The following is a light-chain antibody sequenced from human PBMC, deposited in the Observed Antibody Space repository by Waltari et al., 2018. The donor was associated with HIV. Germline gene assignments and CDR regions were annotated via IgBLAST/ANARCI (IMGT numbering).Light chain of an antibody. CDR1: TSDARTYNY. V-gene: IGLV2-14*03. CDR3: SSYSTNTNNSPWV. Sequence: QSALAQPPSVSGSPGQSLTISCTGTTSDARTYNYISWYYQHPGKGPKLVIFDVSHRPSGISDRFSGSRSGNTASLTISGLRAEDEADYFCSSYSTNTNNSPWVFGGGTKVTVL. J-gene: IGLJ3*02. CDR2: DVS.